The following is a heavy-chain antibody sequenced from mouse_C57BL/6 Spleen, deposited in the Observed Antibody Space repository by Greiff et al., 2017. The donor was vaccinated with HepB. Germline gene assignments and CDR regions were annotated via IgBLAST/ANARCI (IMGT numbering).Heavy chain of an antibody. Sequence: QVQLQQSGAELVRPGASVTLSCKASGYTFTDYEMHWVKQTPVHGLEWIGAIDPETGGTAYNQKFKGKAILTADKSSSTAYMELRSLTSEDSAVYYCTRSYGHGGVDYWGQGTSVTVSS. CDR3: TRSYGHGGVDY. D-gene: IGHD1-1*02. CDR2: IDPETGGT. J-gene: IGHJ4*01. CDR1: GYTFTDYE. V-gene: IGHV1-15*01.